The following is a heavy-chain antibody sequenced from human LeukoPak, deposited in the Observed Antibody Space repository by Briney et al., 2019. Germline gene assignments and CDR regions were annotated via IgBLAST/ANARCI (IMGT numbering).Heavy chain of an antibody. V-gene: IGHV4-30-4*01. Sequence: SETLSLTCTVSGGSISSGDYYWSWIRQTPGKGLEWIGYIYYSGSTYYNPSLKSRVTISVDTSKNQFSLKLSSVTAADTAVYYCARGRIAAAGIVDYFDYWGQGTLVTVSS. D-gene: IGHD6-13*01. CDR1: GGSISSGDYY. J-gene: IGHJ4*02. CDR2: IYYSGST. CDR3: ARGRIAAAGIVDYFDY.